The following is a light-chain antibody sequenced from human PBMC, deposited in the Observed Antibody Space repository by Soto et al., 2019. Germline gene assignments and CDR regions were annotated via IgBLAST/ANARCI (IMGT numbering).Light chain of an antibody. CDR1: QSVLYSAHNKNY. J-gene: IGKJ4*01. Sequence: DIVMTQSPDSLAVSLGERATIHCKSSQSVLYSAHNKNYVAWYQQNPGQPPRLLIHWASARESGVPDRFSGSASGTEFTLTISSLQAEYVGVYDCQQYHTPPVTFGGGTTVEIK. V-gene: IGKV4-1*01. CDR3: QQYHTPPVT. CDR2: WAS.